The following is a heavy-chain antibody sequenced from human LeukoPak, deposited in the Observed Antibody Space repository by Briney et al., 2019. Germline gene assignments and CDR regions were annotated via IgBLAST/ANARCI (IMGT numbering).Heavy chain of an antibody. D-gene: IGHD1-1*01. V-gene: IGHV4-39*01. CDR3: ASHGVPNVLRVDY. CDR1: GGSLRRSSYY. J-gene: IGHJ4*02. CDR2: VYYTGST. Sequence: WETLSLTCTVSGGSLRRSSYYGAWIRQPPGKRLEWIGSVYYTGSTYCNPSLTGRPTITGNAPKNQFPLMLNSVTAADTADYYCASHGVPNVLRVDYWGQGSLVTVSS.